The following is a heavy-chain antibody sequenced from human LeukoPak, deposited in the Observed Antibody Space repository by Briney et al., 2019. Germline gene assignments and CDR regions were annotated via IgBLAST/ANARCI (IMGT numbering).Heavy chain of an antibody. CDR3: ARAYDSSGYWLYYFDY. D-gene: IGHD3-22*01. V-gene: IGHV3-74*01. CDR2: INSDGSST. CDR1: GFTFSSYW. Sequence: GGSLRLSCAASGFTFSSYWMHWVRQAPGKGLVWVSRINSDGSSTSYGDSVKGRFTISRDNAKNTLYLQMNSLRAEDTAVYYCARAYDSSGYWLYYFDYWGQGTLVTVSS. J-gene: IGHJ4*02.